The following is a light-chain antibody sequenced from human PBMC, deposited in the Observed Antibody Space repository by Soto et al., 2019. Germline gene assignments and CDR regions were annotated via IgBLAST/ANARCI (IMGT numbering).Light chain of an antibody. Sequence: QSVLTHPASVSWSPGDSITISCTGTSSDVGGYNYVSWYQQHPGKAPKLMIYEVSNRPSGVSNRFSGSKSGNTASLTISGLQAEEEADYYCSSYTSSSTIVFGTGTKVTVL. CDR1: SSDVGGYNY. CDR2: EVS. J-gene: IGLJ1*01. CDR3: SSYTSSSTIV. V-gene: IGLV2-14*01.